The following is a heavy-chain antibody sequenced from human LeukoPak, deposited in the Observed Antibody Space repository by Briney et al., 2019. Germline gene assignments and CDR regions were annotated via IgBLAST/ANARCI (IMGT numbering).Heavy chain of an antibody. CDR1: GFTFSDYY. CDR2: IKQDGSEK. J-gene: IGHJ4*02. Sequence: PGGSLRLSCAASGFTFSDYYMSWVRQAPGKGLEWVANIKQDGSEKYYVDSVKGRFTISRDNAKNSLYVQMNSLRAEDTAVYYCARERGGYDPFDYWGQGTLVTVSS. CDR3: ARERGGYDPFDY. D-gene: IGHD5-12*01. V-gene: IGHV3-7*04.